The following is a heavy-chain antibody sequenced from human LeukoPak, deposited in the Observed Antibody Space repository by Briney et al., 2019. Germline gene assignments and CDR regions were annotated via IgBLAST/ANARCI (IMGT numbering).Heavy chain of an antibody. J-gene: IGHJ3*02. Sequence: GGSLRLSCAASGFTFDDYAMHWVRQAPGKGLEWVSGISWNSGSIGYADSVKGRFTISRDSAKNSLYLQMNSLRAEDTALYYCAKDFVQQLGDAFDIWGQGTMVTVSS. V-gene: IGHV3-9*01. CDR2: ISWNSGSI. D-gene: IGHD6-6*01. CDR3: AKDFVQQLGDAFDI. CDR1: GFTFDDYA.